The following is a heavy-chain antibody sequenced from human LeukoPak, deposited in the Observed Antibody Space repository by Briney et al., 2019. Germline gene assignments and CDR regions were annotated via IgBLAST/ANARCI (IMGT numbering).Heavy chain of an antibody. CDR3: AKEGPGGGGYFDD. Sequence: GGSLRLSCATSGFTFSNYAMSWVRQAPGKGLEWVSLIGGSGDSTYYADSVKGRFTISRDNSKNTLYLRMNSLRADDTAVYYCAKEGPGGGGYFDDWGQGTLVTVSS. V-gene: IGHV3-23*01. CDR1: GFTFSNYA. J-gene: IGHJ4*02. CDR2: IGGSGDST. D-gene: IGHD3-16*01.